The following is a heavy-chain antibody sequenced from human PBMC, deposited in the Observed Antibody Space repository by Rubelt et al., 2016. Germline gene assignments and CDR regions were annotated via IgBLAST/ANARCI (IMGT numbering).Heavy chain of an antibody. CDR2: VNDGGNV. CDR1: GGSFSGFY. Sequence: QVQLQERGAGLLKPSETLSLTCTVYGGSFSGFYWGWIRQSPGRGLEWIGEVNDGGNVNYNPSLKSRLAISLDTSQKQFSLKLTSVTAADTAVYYRARGGETAVAGTYTYYFDHWGQGTLVTVSS. V-gene: IGHV4-34*02. D-gene: IGHD6-19*01. CDR3: ARGGETAVAGTYTYYFDH. J-gene: IGHJ4*02.